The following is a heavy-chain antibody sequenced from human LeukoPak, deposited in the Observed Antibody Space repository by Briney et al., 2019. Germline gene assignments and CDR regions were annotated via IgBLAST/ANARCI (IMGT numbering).Heavy chain of an antibody. D-gene: IGHD3-9*01. Sequence: GASVKVSCKASRYTFTGYYMHWVRQAPGQGLEWMGWINPNSGGTNYAQKFQGRVTMTRDTSISTAYMELSRLRSDDTAVYYCARGNYDILTGYYIFDYWGQGTLVTVSS. V-gene: IGHV1-2*02. CDR3: ARGNYDILTGYYIFDY. J-gene: IGHJ4*02. CDR2: INPNSGGT. CDR1: RYTFTGYY.